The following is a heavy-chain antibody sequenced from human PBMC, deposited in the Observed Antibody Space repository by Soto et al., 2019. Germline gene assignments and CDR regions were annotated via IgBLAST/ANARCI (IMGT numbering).Heavy chain of an antibody. J-gene: IGHJ4*02. CDR1: GFTFSSYW. V-gene: IGHV3-7*04. Sequence: PGGSLRLSCAPSGFTFSSYWLSWVRQAPGKGLEWVANIKQDGSEKYYVDSVKGRFTISRDNAKNSLYLQMNSLRAEDTAVYYCARDVRYFDWLRYFDYWGQGTLVTVSS. CDR2: IKQDGSEK. CDR3: ARDVRYFDWLRYFDY. D-gene: IGHD3-9*01.